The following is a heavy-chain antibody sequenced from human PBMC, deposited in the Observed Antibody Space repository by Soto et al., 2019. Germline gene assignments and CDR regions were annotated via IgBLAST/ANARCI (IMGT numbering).Heavy chain of an antibody. CDR2: IKQDGSER. CDR3: ARDSGTSDY. CDR1: GFTFSTYW. V-gene: IGHV3-7*01. D-gene: IGHD1-1*01. Sequence: GGSLRLSCAGSGFTFSTYWMSWVRQAPGKGLEWVANIKQDGSERYYVDSVKGRFTISRDNAKNSLYLQINSLRAEDTAVYYCARDSGTSDYWGQGTLVNVPS. J-gene: IGHJ4*02.